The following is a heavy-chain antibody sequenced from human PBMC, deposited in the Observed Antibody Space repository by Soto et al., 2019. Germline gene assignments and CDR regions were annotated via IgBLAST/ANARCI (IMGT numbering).Heavy chain of an antibody. Sequence: PGGSLRLSCAASGFTFSSDWLHWVRQAPGKGLEWVSRINTDGSGTSYADSVKGRFTISRDNSKNTLYLQMNSLRAEDTAVYYCAKGHSYSSGWYYFDYWGQGTLVRVSS. J-gene: IGHJ4*02. CDR1: GFTFSSDW. CDR2: INTDGSGT. V-gene: IGHV3-74*01. D-gene: IGHD6-19*01. CDR3: AKGHSYSSGWYYFDY.